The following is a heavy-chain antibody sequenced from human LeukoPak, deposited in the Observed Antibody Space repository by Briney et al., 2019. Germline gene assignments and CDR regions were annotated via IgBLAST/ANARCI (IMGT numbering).Heavy chain of an antibody. CDR1: GASISGYY. CDR2: IYHSGST. Sequence: SETLSLTCSVSGASISGYYWSWIRQPPGKGLEWIGYIYHSGSTNYNPSLKSRVTISLDTSKSQFSMNLSSVTAADTAVYYCASCPLYSYYMDVWGKGTTVTVSS. J-gene: IGHJ6*03. D-gene: IGHD3-16*01. CDR3: ASCPLYSYYMDV. V-gene: IGHV4-59*01.